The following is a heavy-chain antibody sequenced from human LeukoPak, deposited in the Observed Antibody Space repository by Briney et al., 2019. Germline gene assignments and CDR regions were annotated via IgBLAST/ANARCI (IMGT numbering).Heavy chain of an antibody. D-gene: IGHD1-26*01. CDR3: ARAYSGSDIFDY. V-gene: IGHV3-30*03. J-gene: IGHJ4*02. CDR1: GFTFSPYG. CDR2: ISFDGSNK. Sequence: GGSLRLSCAASGFTFSPYGMHWVRQAPGKGLEWVAVISFDGSNKYYADSVKGRFTISRDNSKNTLYLQMNSLRAEDTAVYYCARAYSGSDIFDYWGQGTLVTVSS.